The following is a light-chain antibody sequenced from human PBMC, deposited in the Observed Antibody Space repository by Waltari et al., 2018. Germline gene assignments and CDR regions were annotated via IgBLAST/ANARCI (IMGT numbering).Light chain of an antibody. CDR2: AAS. CDR3: QRSYSTTWT. J-gene: IGKJ1*01. CDR1: QIISNF. V-gene: IGKV1-39*01. Sequence: DIQMTQSPSSLSASIGDRVTITCRASQIISNFLNWYQQKPGKVPKLLISAASSLQGGVPSRFAGSGYGTAFTLTISSLQPEDFATYYCQRSYSTTWTFGQGTKVEV.